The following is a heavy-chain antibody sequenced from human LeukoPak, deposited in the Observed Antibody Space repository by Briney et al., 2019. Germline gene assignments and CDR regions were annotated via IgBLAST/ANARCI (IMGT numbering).Heavy chain of an antibody. J-gene: IGHJ3*02. D-gene: IGHD3-10*01. CDR3: ASGGETHLITMVRGASQAFDI. V-gene: IGHV1-69*06. Sequence: GASVKVSCKASGGTFSSYAISWVRQAPGQGLEWMGGIIPIFGTANYAQKFQGRVTITADKSTSTAYMELSSLRSEDTAVYYCASGGETHLITMVRGASQAFDIWGQGTMVTVSS. CDR2: IIPIFGTA. CDR1: GGTFSSYA.